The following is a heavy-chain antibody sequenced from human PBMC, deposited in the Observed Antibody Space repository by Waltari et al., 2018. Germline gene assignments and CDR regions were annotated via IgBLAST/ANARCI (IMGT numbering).Heavy chain of an antibody. CDR3: ARARDEQTAMVYFDH. V-gene: IGHV3-66*02. Sequence: EVDLVESGGGLVHPGGSLRLSCAASGFTVSTNHMTWVRQVPGRGLEWVAIIYSAGRTYNADSVEGRFTISRDVSKNMVHLQMNSLRPEDTAIYYCARARDEQTAMVYFDHWGQGTLVSVSS. CDR1: GFTVSTNH. J-gene: IGHJ4*02. CDR2: IYSAGRT. D-gene: IGHD5-18*01.